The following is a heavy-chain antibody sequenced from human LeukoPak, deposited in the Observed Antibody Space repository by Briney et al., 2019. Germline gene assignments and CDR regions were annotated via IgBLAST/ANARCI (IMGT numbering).Heavy chain of an antibody. D-gene: IGHD2-15*01. V-gene: IGHV1-18*01. J-gene: IGHJ6*02. CDR3: ARRIRNYYYYGMDV. CDR2: ISAYNGNT. CDR1: GYTFTSYG. Sequence: GASVKVSCKASGYTFTSYGISCVRQAPGQGLEWMGWISAYNGNTNYAQKLQGRVTMTTDTSTSTAYMELRSLRSDDTAVYYCARRIRNYYYYGMDVWGQGTTVTVSS.